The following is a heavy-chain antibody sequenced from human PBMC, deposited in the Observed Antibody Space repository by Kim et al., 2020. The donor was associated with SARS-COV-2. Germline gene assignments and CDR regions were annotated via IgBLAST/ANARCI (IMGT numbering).Heavy chain of an antibody. CDR2: IGPAGDT. CDR3: ARGDDSSASDAFDI. J-gene: IGHJ3*02. D-gene: IGHD3-22*01. CDR1: GFTFSSYD. V-gene: IGHV3-13*01. Sequence: GGSLRLSCAASGFTFSSYDMHWVRQAKGKGMEWVSAIGPAGDTSYPGSVKGRFTISRENAKNSLYLQMNSLRAGDTAVYFCARGDDSSASDAFDIWGQGTMVTVSS.